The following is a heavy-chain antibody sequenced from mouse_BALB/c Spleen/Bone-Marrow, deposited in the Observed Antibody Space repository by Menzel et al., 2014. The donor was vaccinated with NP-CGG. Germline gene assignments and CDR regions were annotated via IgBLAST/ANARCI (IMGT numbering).Heavy chain of an antibody. Sequence: QVQLKESGAELAKPGASVKMSCKASGYTSTSYWMHWVKQRPGQGLEWIGYINPSTGYTEYNQKFKDKATLTADKSSSTAYMQLSSLTSEDSAVYYCARGNYEAMDYWGQGTSVTVSS. V-gene: IGHV1-7*01. J-gene: IGHJ4*01. CDR2: INPSTGYT. CDR3: ARGNYEAMDY. D-gene: IGHD2-1*01. CDR1: GYTSTSYW.